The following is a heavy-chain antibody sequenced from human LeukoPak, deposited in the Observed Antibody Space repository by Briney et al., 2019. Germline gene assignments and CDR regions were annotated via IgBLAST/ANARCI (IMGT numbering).Heavy chain of an antibody. CDR2: IYYSGST. CDR3: ARGGVNIDY. J-gene: IGHJ4*02. V-gene: IGHV4-59*01. Sequence: SSETLSLTCIVSGGSISSNYWSWIRQPPGKGLEWIGYIYYSGSTNYNPSLKSRVTISVDTSKNQFSLKLSSVTAADTAVYFCARGGVNIDYWGQGTLVTVSS. D-gene: IGHD3-10*01. CDR1: GGSISSNY.